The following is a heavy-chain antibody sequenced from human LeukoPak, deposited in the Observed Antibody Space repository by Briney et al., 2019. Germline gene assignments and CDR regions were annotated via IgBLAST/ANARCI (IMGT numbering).Heavy chain of an antibody. V-gene: IGHV4-34*01. D-gene: IGHD5-24*01. J-gene: IGHJ4*02. CDR3: ARGRWRAALDY. CDR2: INHSGST. CDR1: GGSFSGYY. Sequence: SETLSLTCAVYGGSFSGYYWSWIRQPPGKGLEWIGEINHSGSTNYNPSLKSRVTISVDTSKNQFSLKLSSVTAADTAVYYFARGRWRAALDYWGQGTLVTVSS.